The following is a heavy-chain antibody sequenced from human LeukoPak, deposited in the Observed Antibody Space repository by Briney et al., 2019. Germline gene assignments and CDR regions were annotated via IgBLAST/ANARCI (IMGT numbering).Heavy chain of an antibody. CDR1: GFTFSSYA. V-gene: IGHV3-30*04. J-gene: IGHJ5*01. CDR3: TRATTYFYGSVTYDWFDS. Sequence: GGSLRLSCAASGFTFSSYAMHWVRHAPGKGLEWVAVISYDGSNKYYADSVQGRFTISRDNAKNMVYLQMNSLRADDTAIYYCTRATTYFYGSVTYDWFDSWGQGTRVTVSS. D-gene: IGHD3-10*01. CDR2: ISYDGSNK.